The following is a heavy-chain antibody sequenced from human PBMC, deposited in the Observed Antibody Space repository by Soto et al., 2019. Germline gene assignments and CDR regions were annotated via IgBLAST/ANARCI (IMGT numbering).Heavy chain of an antibody. CDR2: IYWDDDK. V-gene: IGHV2-5*02. J-gene: IGHJ4*02. CDR1: GFSLSTSGVG. Sequence: QITLKESGPTLVKPTQTLTLTCTFSGFSLSTSGVGVGWIRQPPGKALEWLALIYWDDDKRYSPSLKSRLTSTKHTSKNQVVLTMTNMDPVDTATYCCAHSLYGSDVRAPWGQGTLVTVSS. D-gene: IGHD4-17*01. CDR3: AHSLYGSDVRAP.